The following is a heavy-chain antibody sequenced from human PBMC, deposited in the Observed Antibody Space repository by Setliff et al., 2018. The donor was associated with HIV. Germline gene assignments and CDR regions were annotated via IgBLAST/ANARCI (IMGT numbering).Heavy chain of an antibody. CDR1: GGSLSGYY. CDR3: ARVFPHPYGNSWFDT. Sequence: SETLSLTCAVYGGSLSGYYWRWIRQPPGKGLEWIGDVSHTGSTNYNPSLKSRVIMAVDTSKNEFSLKLSSVTAADTAVYYCARVFPHPYGNSWFDTWGQGILVTVSS. J-gene: IGHJ5*02. CDR2: VSHTGST. D-gene: IGHD3-16*01. V-gene: IGHV4-34*01.